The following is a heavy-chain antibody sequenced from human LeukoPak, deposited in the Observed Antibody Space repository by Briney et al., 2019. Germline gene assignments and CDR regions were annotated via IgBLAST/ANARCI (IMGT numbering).Heavy chain of an antibody. V-gene: IGHV3-23*01. J-gene: IGHJ4*02. Sequence: PGGSLRLSCAASGFTFSNAWMSWVRQAPGKGLEWVSAISGSGGSTYYADSVKGRFTISRDNSKNTLYLQMNSLRAEDTAVYYCAKDNSDIGFGLYFDYWGQGTLVTVSS. CDR1: GFTFSNAW. CDR2: ISGSGGST. D-gene: IGHD3-9*01. CDR3: AKDNSDIGFGLYFDY.